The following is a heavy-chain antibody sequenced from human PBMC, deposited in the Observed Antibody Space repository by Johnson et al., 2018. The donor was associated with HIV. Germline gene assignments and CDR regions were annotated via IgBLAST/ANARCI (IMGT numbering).Heavy chain of an antibody. CDR3: AKGPLYYYDSRLGSGAFDI. V-gene: IGHV3-30*04. CDR2: ISYDGSNK. J-gene: IGHJ3*02. Sequence: QVQLVESGGGVVQPGRSLRLSCAASGFPFSSYAMHWVRQAPGKGLEWVAVISYDGSNKYYDDSVKGRFTIYRDNYKNTLYLQMNSLRAEDTAVYYCAKGPLYYYDSRLGSGAFDIWGQGTMVTLSS. CDR1: GFPFSSYA. D-gene: IGHD3-22*01.